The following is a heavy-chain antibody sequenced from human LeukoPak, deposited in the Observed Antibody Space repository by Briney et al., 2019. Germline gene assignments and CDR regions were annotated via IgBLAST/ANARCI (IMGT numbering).Heavy chain of an antibody. D-gene: IGHD4-17*01. V-gene: IGHV1-69*05. CDR1: GGTFSSYA. CDR3: ARDLNGDYVGYFQH. CDR2: IIPIFGTA. J-gene: IGHJ1*01. Sequence: SVKVSCKASGGTFSSYAISWVRQAPGQGLEWMGGIIPIFGTANYAQKFQGRVTITTDESTSTAYMELSSLRSEDTAVYYCARDLNGDYVGYFQHWGQGTLVTVSS.